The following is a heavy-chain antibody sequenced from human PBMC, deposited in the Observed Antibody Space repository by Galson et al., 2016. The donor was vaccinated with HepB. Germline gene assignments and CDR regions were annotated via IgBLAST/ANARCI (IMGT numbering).Heavy chain of an antibody. CDR1: GFSLTTSGMC. CDR3: ARILWCGADSSLYYYGMDV. CDR2: IDWDDDK. Sequence: PALVKPTQTLTLTCTFSGFSLTTSGMCVSWIRQPPGKALEWLALIDWDDDKYYSTSLKTRLTISKDTSKNQVVLTMTNMDPVDTATYYCARILWCGADSSLYYYGMDVWGQGTTVTVSS. V-gene: IGHV2-70*01. J-gene: IGHJ6*02. D-gene: IGHD2-21*01.